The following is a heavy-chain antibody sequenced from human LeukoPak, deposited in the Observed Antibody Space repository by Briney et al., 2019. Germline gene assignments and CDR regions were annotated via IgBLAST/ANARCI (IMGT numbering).Heavy chain of an antibody. D-gene: IGHD3-10*01. CDR2: IYYSGST. CDR1: GGSISSSSYY. V-gene: IGHV4-39*01. J-gene: IGHJ4*02. CDR3: ARYYYGSGSYYPPGDY. Sequence: PSETLSLTCTVSGGSISSSSYYWGWIRQPPGKGLEWIGSIYYSGSTYYNPSLKSRVTISADTSKNQFSLKLSSVTAADTAVYYCARYYYGSGSYYPPGDYWGQGTLVTVSS.